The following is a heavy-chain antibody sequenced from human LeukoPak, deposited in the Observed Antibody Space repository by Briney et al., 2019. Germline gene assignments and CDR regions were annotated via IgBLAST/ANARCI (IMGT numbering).Heavy chain of an antibody. Sequence: SETLSLTCTVSGGSISSSSYYWGWIRQPPGKGLEWIGSIYYSGSTYYNPSLKSRVTISVDTSKNQFSLKLGSVTAADTAVYYCARRGNSGNPDFDYWGQGTLVTVSS. D-gene: IGHD1-26*01. CDR3: ARRGNSGNPDFDY. J-gene: IGHJ4*02. V-gene: IGHV4-39*01. CDR2: IYYSGST. CDR1: GGSISSSSYY.